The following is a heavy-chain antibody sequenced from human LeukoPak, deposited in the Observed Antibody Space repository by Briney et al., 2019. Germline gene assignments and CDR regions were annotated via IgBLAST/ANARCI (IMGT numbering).Heavy chain of an antibody. CDR2: ISTYRGNT. J-gene: IGHJ4*02. Sequence: ASVKVSCKASDYIFTNYGITWVRQAPGQGLEWMGWISTYRGNTNYAQKFQGRVTMTTDASANTVYMELRSLRSDDTAVYYCARHHYRGRGYSHAFFDFWGQGTLVSVSS. D-gene: IGHD5-18*01. V-gene: IGHV1-18*01. CDR3: ARHHYRGRGYSHAFFDF. CDR1: DYIFTNYG.